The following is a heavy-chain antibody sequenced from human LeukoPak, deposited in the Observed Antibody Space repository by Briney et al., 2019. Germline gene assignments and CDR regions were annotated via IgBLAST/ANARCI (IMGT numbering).Heavy chain of an antibody. V-gene: IGHV1-46*01. CDR1: GYTFSSYY. CDR2: INPSGGST. CDR3: ARVSPHCSGGSCYFDS. J-gene: IGHJ4*02. D-gene: IGHD2-15*01. Sequence: ASVKVSCKASGYTFSSYYMHWVRQAPGQGLEWMGIINPSGGSTSYAQKFQGRVTMTRDTSTSTVYMELSSLRSEDTAVYYCARVSPHCSGGSCYFDSWGQGTLVTASS.